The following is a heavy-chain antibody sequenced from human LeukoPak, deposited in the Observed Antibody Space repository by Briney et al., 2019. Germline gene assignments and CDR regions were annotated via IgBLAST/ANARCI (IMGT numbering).Heavy chain of an antibody. V-gene: IGHV3-9*01. CDR1: GFTFDDYA. CDR3: AKDLIPYGDYVFDY. D-gene: IGHD4-17*01. Sequence: SLRLSXAASGFTFDDYAMHWVRQAPGKGLEWVSCISWNTSNIGYADSVKGRFTISRDNAKNSLYLQMNSLRTEDTALYYCAKDLIPYGDYVFDYWGQGTLVTVSS. J-gene: IGHJ4*02. CDR2: ISWNTSNI.